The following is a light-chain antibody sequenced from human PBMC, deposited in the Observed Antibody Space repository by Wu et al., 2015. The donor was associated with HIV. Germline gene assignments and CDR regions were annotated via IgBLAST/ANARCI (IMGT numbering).Light chain of an antibody. CDR2: SAS. CDR1: QDIGND. V-gene: IGKV1-12*01. CDR3: QQAHSFPQT. Sequence: FVGDRVSITCRASQDIGNDLAWYQQKPSEAPQLLIYSASRLESGVPSRFVGSGSGTDFTLTIHRLQPEDFISYYCQQAHSFPQTFGQGTKVEVK. J-gene: IGKJ2*01.